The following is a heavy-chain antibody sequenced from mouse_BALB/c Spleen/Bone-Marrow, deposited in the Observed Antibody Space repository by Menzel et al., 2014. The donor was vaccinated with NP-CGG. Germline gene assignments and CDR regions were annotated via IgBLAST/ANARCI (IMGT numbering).Heavy chain of an antibody. CDR3: ARWAFDAWFAY. V-gene: IGHV1-9*01. D-gene: IGHD3-1*01. Sequence: QVQLQQSGAELMKPGASVKVSCKATGYTFSSYWIEWVKQRPGHGLEWIGEILPESGNTNYNEKFKGKATFTADTSSNTAYMQLSSLTSEDSAVYYCARWAFDAWFAYWGQGTLVTVSA. J-gene: IGHJ3*01. CDR2: ILPESGNT. CDR1: GYTFSSYW.